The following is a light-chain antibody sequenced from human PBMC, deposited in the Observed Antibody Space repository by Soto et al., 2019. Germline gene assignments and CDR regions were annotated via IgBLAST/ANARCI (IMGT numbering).Light chain of an antibody. Sequence: EIVLTQSPATLSLSPGERATLSCRASRSFASSYLAWYQHKPGQAPRPLIYAASSRATGITDRFIGSGSGTDFTLTIGRLEPDDSAVYYCHHYDSSPPYTFGQGTKLEIK. J-gene: IGKJ2*01. CDR3: HHYDSSPPYT. CDR1: RSFASSY. CDR2: AAS. V-gene: IGKV3-20*01.